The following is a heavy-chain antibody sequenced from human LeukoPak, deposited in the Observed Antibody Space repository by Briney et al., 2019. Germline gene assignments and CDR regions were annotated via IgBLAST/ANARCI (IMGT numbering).Heavy chain of an antibody. CDR3: ARDPKGQWELPPH. V-gene: IGHV3-11*01. CDR2: ISSSGSTI. Sequence: GGSLRLSCAASGFTFSDYYMRWIRQAPGKGLEWVSYISSSGSTIYYADSVKGRFTISRDNAKNSLYLQMNSLRAEDTAVYYCARDPKGQWELPPHWGQGTLVTVSS. J-gene: IGHJ4*02. CDR1: GFTFSDYY. D-gene: IGHD1-26*01.